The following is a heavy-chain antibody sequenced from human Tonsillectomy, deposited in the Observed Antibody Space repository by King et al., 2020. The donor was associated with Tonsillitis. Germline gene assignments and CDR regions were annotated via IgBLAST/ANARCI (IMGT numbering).Heavy chain of an antibody. CDR3: AREGIDAFDI. Sequence: QLVQSGGGVVQPGGSLRLSCAASGFTFSRYGMHWVRQAPGKGLEWVAFIGYDGRDKYYADSVKGRFTISRDNSKNTLCLQMNSLRAEDTDVYYCAREGIDAFDIWGQGTMVTVSS. CDR2: IGYDGRDK. V-gene: IGHV3-30*02. D-gene: IGHD3-10*01. CDR1: GFTFSRYG. J-gene: IGHJ3*02.